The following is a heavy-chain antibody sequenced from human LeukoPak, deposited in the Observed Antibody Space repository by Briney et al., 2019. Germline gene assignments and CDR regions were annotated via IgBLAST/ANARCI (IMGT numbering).Heavy chain of an antibody. V-gene: IGHV4-61*02. D-gene: IGHD3-10*01. J-gene: IGHJ5*02. CDR3: AREGLNMVRGVIPKEAWGWFDP. CDR1: GGSLSSGSYY. Sequence: PSETLSLTCTVSGGSLSSGSYYWNWIRQPPGKGLEWIGRIYTSGSTNHNPPLKSRVTISVDTSKNQFSLKLSSVTAADTAVYYCAREGLNMVRGVIPKEAWGWFDPWGQGTLVTVSS. CDR2: IYTSGST.